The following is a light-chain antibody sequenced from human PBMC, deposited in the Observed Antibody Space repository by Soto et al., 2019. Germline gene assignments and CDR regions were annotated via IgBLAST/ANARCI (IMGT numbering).Light chain of an antibody. Sequence: EVVLSQSPRTLCLSPGYRSTLSCRASQSVNSDLAWYHQKPGQAPRLLISDASNRATGIPDRFSGTGSGTDFTLTISRLEPGDFAVYYCQQYAVSPINCGQGKRRGIK. CDR3: QQYAVSPIN. J-gene: IGKJ5*01. V-gene: IGKV3-20*01. CDR2: DAS. CDR1: QSVNSD.